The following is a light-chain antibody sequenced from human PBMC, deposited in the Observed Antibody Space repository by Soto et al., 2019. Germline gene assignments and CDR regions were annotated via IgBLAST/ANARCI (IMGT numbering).Light chain of an antibody. CDR3: QQRGNWPLT. CDR1: QSVSSH. J-gene: IGKJ4*01. V-gene: IGKV3-11*01. CDR2: DAS. Sequence: EIVLTQSPATLALSPGERATLSCRARQSVSSHLAWYQQKPGQAPRLILYDASHRAAGIPARFSGSGSGTDFTLTISSLEPEDFAVYYCQQRGNWPLTFGGGTKVDIK.